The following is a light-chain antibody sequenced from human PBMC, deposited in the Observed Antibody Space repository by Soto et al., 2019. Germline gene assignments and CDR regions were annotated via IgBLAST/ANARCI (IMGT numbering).Light chain of an antibody. CDR1: SSDVGGYNY. CDR3: SSYAGTNNVYV. J-gene: IGLJ1*01. CDR2: EVS. Sequence: QSALTQPPSASGSPGQSVTISCTGTSSDVGGYNYVSWYQQHPGKAPKLMIYEVSKRPLGVPDRFSGSKSGNTASLTVSGLQAEDEADYYCSSYAGTNNVYVFGTGTKVTVL. V-gene: IGLV2-8*01.